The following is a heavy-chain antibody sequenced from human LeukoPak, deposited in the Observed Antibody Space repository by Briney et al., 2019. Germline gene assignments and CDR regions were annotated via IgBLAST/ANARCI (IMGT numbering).Heavy chain of an antibody. CDR3: VRDVWGDRDGFFDN. V-gene: IGHV3-74*01. Sequence: GGSLRLSCAASGFTFSSYWMHWVRQAPGKGLVWVSRINIDGRSTSYGDSVTGRFTMSRDNAKNTLYLQMNRLRAEDTAVYYCVRDVWGDRDGFFDNWGQGTLVTVPS. CDR2: INIDGRST. J-gene: IGHJ4*02. D-gene: IGHD2-8*01. CDR1: GFTFSSYW.